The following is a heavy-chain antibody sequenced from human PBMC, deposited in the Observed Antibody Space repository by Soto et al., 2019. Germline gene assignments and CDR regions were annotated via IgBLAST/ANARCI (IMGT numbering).Heavy chain of an antibody. Sequence: QVQLVQSGAEVKKRGSSVKVSCKASGGTFSSYAISWVRQAPGQGLEWMGGIIPIFGTANYAQKFQGRVTITADESTSTAYMELSSLRSEDTAVYYCAREAYYYDSSGYASVGAFDIWGQGTMVTVSS. CDR2: IIPIFGTA. CDR1: GGTFSSYA. D-gene: IGHD3-22*01. J-gene: IGHJ3*02. CDR3: AREAYYYDSSGYASVGAFDI. V-gene: IGHV1-69*12.